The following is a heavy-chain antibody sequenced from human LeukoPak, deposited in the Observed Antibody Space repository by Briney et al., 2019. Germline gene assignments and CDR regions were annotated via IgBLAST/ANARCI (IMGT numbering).Heavy chain of an antibody. J-gene: IGHJ4*02. CDR3: ARWYGASPFDY. CDR2: ISAYNGNT. D-gene: IGHD3-10*01. V-gene: IGHV1-18*01. Sequence: GASVKLSCKASGYTFTSYGISWVRQAPGQGLEWMGWISAYNGNTNYAQKLQGRVTITTDTSTSTATLELRILRSDDTAAYYCARWYGASPFDYGGQGTPVTVSS. CDR1: GYTFTSYG.